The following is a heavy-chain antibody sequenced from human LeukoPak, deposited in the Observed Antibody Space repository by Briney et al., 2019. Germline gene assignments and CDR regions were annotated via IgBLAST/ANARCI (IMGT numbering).Heavy chain of an antibody. CDR1: GYRFTSYW. J-gene: IGHJ4*02. D-gene: IGHD6-13*01. Sequence: GGSLQISCQGSGYRFTSYWIGWVRQLPGKGLEWMGIIYPGDSDTRYSPCFQGQVTISADKSISTAYLQWSSLKASDTAMYYCARSQSRSAAAGLDYWGQGTLVTVSS. CDR3: ARSQSRSAAAGLDY. CDR2: IYPGDSDT. V-gene: IGHV5-51*01.